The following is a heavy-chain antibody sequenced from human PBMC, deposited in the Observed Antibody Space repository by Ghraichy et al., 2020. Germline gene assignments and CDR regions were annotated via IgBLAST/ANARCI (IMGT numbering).Heavy chain of an antibody. CDR3: ARDPYSGSYLFLYYYYGMDV. D-gene: IGHD1-26*01. CDR2: IWYDGSNK. Sequence: GESLNISCAASGFTFSSYGMHWVRQAPGKGLEWVAVIWYDGSNKYYADSVKGRFTISRDNSKNTLYLQMNSLRAEDTAVYYCARDPYSGSYLFLYYYYGMDVWGQGTTVTVSS. V-gene: IGHV3-33*01. J-gene: IGHJ6*02. CDR1: GFTFSSYG.